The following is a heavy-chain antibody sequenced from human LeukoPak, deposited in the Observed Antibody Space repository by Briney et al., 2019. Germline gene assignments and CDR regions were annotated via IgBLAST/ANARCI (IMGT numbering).Heavy chain of an antibody. Sequence: ETLSLTCTVSGGSISTSDYYWGWIRQPPGKGLEWVANIKQDGSEKYYVDSVKGRFTISRDNAKNTLYLQMNSLRAEDTAVYYCARGLSGYASSLGYWGQGTLVTVSA. J-gene: IGHJ4*02. CDR2: IKQDGSEK. CDR3: ARGLSGYASSLGY. CDR1: GGSISTSDYY. D-gene: IGHD6-6*01. V-gene: IGHV3-7*01.